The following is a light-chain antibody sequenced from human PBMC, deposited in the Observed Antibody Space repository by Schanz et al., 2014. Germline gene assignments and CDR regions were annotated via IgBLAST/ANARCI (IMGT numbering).Light chain of an antibody. CDR3: QQYDSFPFT. Sequence: DIVLTQSPGTLSLSPGERATLSCRASQSVSASYLAWYQQKPGQAPRLLIYGASSRATGIPARFSGSGSGTEFTLTISSLQPDDFATYYCQQYDSFPFTFGGGTKVEIK. CDR1: QSVSASY. CDR2: GAS. V-gene: IGKV3-20*01. J-gene: IGKJ4*01.